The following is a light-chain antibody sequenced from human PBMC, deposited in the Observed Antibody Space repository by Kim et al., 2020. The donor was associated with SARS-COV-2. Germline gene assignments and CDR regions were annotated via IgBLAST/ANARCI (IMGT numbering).Light chain of an antibody. V-gene: IGLV6-57*03. Sequence: GKTIIVSCTRSSGSIASDYVQWYQQRPGSAPTNVIYEDNQRPSGVPDRFSGSIDSSSNSASLIISGLKIDDEADYYCQSFDGSHRVFGGGTKVTVL. J-gene: IGLJ2*01. CDR1: SGSIASDY. CDR2: EDN. CDR3: QSFDGSHRV.